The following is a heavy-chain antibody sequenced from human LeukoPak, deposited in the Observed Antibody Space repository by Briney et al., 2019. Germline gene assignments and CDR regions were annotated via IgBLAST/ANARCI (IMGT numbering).Heavy chain of an antibody. J-gene: IGHJ4*02. V-gene: IGHV3-48*03. Sequence: GGSLRLSCAASGFTFSSYEMNWVRQAPGKGLEWVSYISGSGGTIYYTDSVKGRFTISRDNAKNSLYLQMNSLRAEDTAVYYCAKATSRLVDYWGRGTLVTVSS. CDR1: GFTFSSYE. CDR3: AKATSRLVDY. D-gene: IGHD6-6*01. CDR2: ISGSGGTI.